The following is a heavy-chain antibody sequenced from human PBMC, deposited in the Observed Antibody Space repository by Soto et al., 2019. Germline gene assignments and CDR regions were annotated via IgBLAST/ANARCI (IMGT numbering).Heavy chain of an antibody. CDR3: ARDGKGEYCSITSCPNLRGASYYYYYMDV. CDR2: IIPILGIA. V-gene: IGHV1-69*02. D-gene: IGHD2-2*01. CDR1: GGTFSSYT. J-gene: IGHJ6*03. Sequence: SVKVSCKASGGTFSSYTISWVRQAPGQGLEWMGRIIPILGIANYAQKFQGRVTITADKSTSTAYMELSSLRSEDTAVYYCARDGKGEYCSITSCPNLRGASYYYYYMDVWGKGTPVTVSS.